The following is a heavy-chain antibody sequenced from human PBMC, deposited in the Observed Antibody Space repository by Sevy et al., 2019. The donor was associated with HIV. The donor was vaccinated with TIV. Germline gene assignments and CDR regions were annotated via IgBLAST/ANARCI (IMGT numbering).Heavy chain of an antibody. V-gene: IGHV4-4*02. CDR2: IYHSGGT. J-gene: IGHJ4*02. D-gene: IGHD3-10*01. CDR1: GGSISTSNW. CDR3: AGSSGFGEFSFDY. Sequence: SETLSLTCAVSGGSISTSNWWSWVRQPPGKGLEWIGEIYHSGGTNYNPSLKSRVTISVDKSKNQLSLKLTFVIAADTAVFYCAGSSGFGEFSFDYWGQGTLVTVSS.